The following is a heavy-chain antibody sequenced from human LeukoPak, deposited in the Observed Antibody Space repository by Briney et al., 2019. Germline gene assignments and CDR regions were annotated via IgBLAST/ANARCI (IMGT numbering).Heavy chain of an antibody. Sequence: SETLSLTCTVSGGSISSSSYYWGWIRQPPGKGLEWIGSIYYSGSTYYNHFNSSLKSRVTISIDTSKNQFSLRLTSVTAADTAVYFCATLVSTRYYFDYWGQGTLVTVSS. J-gene: IGHJ4*02. V-gene: IGHV4-39*01. D-gene: IGHD5/OR15-5a*01. CDR1: GGSISSSSYY. CDR3: ATLVSTRYYFDY. CDR2: IYYSGST.